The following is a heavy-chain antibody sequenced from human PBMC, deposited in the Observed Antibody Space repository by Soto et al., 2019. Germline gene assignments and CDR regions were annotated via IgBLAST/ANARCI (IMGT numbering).Heavy chain of an antibody. Sequence: PGGSLRLSCAASGFTFSSYSMNWVRQAPGKGLEWVSSISSSSSYIYYADSVKGRFTISRDNAKNSLYLQMNSLRAEDTAVYYCARVRFNSLVVAATPDYWGQGTLVTVSS. CDR1: GFTFSSYS. CDR3: ARVRFNSLVVAATPDY. D-gene: IGHD2-15*01. J-gene: IGHJ4*02. V-gene: IGHV3-21*01. CDR2: ISSSSSYI.